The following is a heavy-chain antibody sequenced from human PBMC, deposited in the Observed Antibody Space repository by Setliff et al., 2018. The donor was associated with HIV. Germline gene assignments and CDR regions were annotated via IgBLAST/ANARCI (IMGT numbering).Heavy chain of an antibody. CDR3: ARPEGYDSSAYFKY. Sequence: PSETLSLTCTVSGDSMSSKSSHWGWFRQPAGKSLEWIAIFFKTGRTDYSPSLQGQVTISADKSTSTAYLQWSSLKASDTAMYYCARPEGYDSSAYFKYWGQGTLVTVSS. CDR1: GDSMSSKSSH. J-gene: IGHJ4*02. V-gene: IGHV4-39*07. CDR2: FFKTGRT. D-gene: IGHD3-22*01.